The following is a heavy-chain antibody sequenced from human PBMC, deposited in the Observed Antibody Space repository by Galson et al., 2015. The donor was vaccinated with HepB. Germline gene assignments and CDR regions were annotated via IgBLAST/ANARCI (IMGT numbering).Heavy chain of an antibody. Sequence: SLRLSCAASGFTFSTYAMSWVRQAPGKGLQWVSGMSGSGGSTYYADSVEGRFSISRDNSKNTLYLQMNSLRVEDTAVYFCAKVTTRGFLEWSPSFDYWGQGILVTVSS. V-gene: IGHV3-23*01. CDR3: AKVTTRGFLEWSPSFDY. J-gene: IGHJ4*02. CDR1: GFTFSTYA. CDR2: MSGSGGST. D-gene: IGHD3-3*01.